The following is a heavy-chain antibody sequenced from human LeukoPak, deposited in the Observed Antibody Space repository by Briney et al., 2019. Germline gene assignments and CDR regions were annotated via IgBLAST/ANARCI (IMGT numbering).Heavy chain of an antibody. Sequence: ASVKVSCKASGYTFTDSYVHWVRQAPGQGLEWMGIINPSGGSTTYAQKFQGRVTITRDTSASTAYMELSSLRSEDTAVYYCASAPSGSLDYWGQGTLVTVSS. CDR1: GYTFTDSY. J-gene: IGHJ4*02. V-gene: IGHV1-46*01. D-gene: IGHD1-26*01. CDR3: ASAPSGSLDY. CDR2: INPSGGST.